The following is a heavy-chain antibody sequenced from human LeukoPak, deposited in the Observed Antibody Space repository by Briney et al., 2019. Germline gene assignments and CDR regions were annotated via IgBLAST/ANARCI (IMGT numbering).Heavy chain of an antibody. Sequence: ASVKVSCKVSGGTFSSYAISWVRQAPGKGLEWMGRIIPIFGTANYAQKFQGRDTINADKSTSTAYMELSSLRSEDTAVYYCASQILYSSGWSVDYWGQGTLVTVSS. V-gene: IGHV1-69*06. J-gene: IGHJ4*02. CDR3: ASQILYSSGWSVDY. D-gene: IGHD6-19*01. CDR1: GGTFSSYA. CDR2: IIPIFGTA.